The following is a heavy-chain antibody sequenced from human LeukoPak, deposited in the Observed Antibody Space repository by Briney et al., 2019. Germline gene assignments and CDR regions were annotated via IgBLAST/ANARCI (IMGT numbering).Heavy chain of an antibody. CDR1: GFTLSTYY. D-gene: IGHD2-21*02. V-gene: IGHV3-7*01. CDR2: IKQDGSEK. Sequence: GGSLRLSCAASGFTLSTYYMSWVRQAPGKGLEWVANIKQDGSEKSYVNSVEGRFTISRDNAKNSLYLQMNGLRAEDTAIYYCARYQHCGGDCYPLDYRGQGTLVTVSS. J-gene: IGHJ4*02. CDR3: ARYQHCGGDCYPLDY.